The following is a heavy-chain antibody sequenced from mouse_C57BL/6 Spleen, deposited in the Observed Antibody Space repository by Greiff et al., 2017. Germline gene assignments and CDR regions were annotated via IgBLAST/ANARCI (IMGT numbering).Heavy chain of an antibody. V-gene: IGHV1-50*01. D-gene: IGHD1-1*01. CDR2: IDPSDSYT. Sequence: QVQLQQPGAELVKPGASVKLSCKASGYTFTSYWMQWVKQRPGQGLEWIGEIDPSDSYTNYTQKFKGKATLTVDTSSSTAYMQLSSLTSEDSAVYYCARKGDRITTVVAKGLGNAMDYWGQGTSVTVSS. CDR3: ARKGDRITTVVAKGLGNAMDY. CDR1: GYTFTSYW. J-gene: IGHJ4*01.